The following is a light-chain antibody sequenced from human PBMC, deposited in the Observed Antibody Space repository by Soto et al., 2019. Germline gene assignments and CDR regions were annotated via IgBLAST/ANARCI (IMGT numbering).Light chain of an antibody. Sequence: YYLTHPPSFSVSPGHTSRISCGGNNIVSKSVQWYQQKPGQAPVLVVYDDSDRPSWIPERFSGSKSGNTATLTISRVEAGDEAEYYCKVWDSSSDNYVLGNGKKVNVL. CDR3: KVWDSSSDNYV. J-gene: IGLJ1*01. V-gene: IGLV3-21*02. CDR1: NIVSKS. CDR2: DDS.